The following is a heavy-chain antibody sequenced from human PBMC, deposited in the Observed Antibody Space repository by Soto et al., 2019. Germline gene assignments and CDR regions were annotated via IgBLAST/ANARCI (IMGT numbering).Heavy chain of an antibody. J-gene: IGHJ4*02. Sequence: QITLKESGPTLVKPTQTLTLTCTFSGFSLSTSGVAVAWIRQPPGKALEWLAFIYWDDDKRYSPSLKSRVTXTXGSAKHQVVLTMTNMDPVDTATYCCAPRGSGSYFGNWGQGTLVTASS. CDR3: APRGSGSYFGN. V-gene: IGHV2-5*02. CDR1: GFSLSTSGVA. CDR2: IYWDDDK. D-gene: IGHD1-26*01.